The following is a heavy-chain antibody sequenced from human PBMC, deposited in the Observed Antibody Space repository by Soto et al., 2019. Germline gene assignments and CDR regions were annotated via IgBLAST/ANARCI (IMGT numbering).Heavy chain of an antibody. CDR3: ARVSMVRGRADDY. Sequence: PGGSLRLSCAASGFTFISYWMSWVRQAPGKGLEWVANIKQDGSEKYYVDSVKGRFTISRDNAKNSLYLQMNSLRAEDTAVYYCARVSMVRGRADDYWGQGTLVTVSS. D-gene: IGHD3-10*01. CDR1: GFTFISYW. CDR2: IKQDGSEK. J-gene: IGHJ4*02. V-gene: IGHV3-7*03.